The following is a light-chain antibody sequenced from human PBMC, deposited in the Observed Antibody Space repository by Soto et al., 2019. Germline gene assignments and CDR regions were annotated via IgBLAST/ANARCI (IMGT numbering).Light chain of an antibody. CDR2: VAS. CDR1: QRLPSDY. Sequence: LTLSAGTVSLSPGERATLSCRVIQRLPSDYLAWYQQKPGQAPRRLIYVASSRATGIPDRFSGSGSGTDFTLSISRLEPEDFAVYYCPQSFTSPYPFGHG. J-gene: IGKJ2*01. V-gene: IGKV3-20*01. CDR3: PQSFTSPYP.